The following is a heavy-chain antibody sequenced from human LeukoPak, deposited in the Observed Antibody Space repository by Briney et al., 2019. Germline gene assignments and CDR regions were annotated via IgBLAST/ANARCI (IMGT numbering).Heavy chain of an antibody. CDR2: IKEDGSDK. Sequence: PGGSLRLSCAASGFTFSIYWMSWVRQAPGKGLGWVASIKEDGSDKYYVDSVKGRFTISRDNAKNSLYLQMDSLRADDTAVYYCARDTYRFDDYWGQGTLVTVSS. V-gene: IGHV3-7*01. CDR1: GFTFSIYW. J-gene: IGHJ4*02. CDR3: ARDTYRFDDY.